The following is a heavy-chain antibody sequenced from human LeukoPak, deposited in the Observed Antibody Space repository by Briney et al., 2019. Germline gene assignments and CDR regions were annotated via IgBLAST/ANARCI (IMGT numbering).Heavy chain of an antibody. V-gene: IGHV3-53*01. CDR1: GFTVSSNY. CDR2: IYPVGST. CDR3: ARDSGSAFDL. D-gene: IGHD5-12*01. Sequence: GGSLRLSCAASGFTVSSNYMSWVRQAPGKGLEWVSVIYPVGSTFSADSVKGRFTVSRDNSKSTLYLQMNSLRPEDTAVYYCARDSGSAFDLWGRGTLVTVSS. J-gene: IGHJ2*01.